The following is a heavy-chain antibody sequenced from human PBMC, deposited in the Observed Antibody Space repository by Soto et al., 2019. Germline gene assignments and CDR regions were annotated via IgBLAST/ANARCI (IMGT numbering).Heavy chain of an antibody. CDR3: ARDLPTMDV. CDR2: IIPIFGTA. V-gene: IGHV1-69*01. CDR1: GYTFTRYY. Sequence: SVKVSFKASGYTFTRYYMPWVRQAPGQGVEWMGGIIPIFGTANYAQKFQGRVTITADESTSTAYMELRSLRSDDTAVYYCARDLPTMDVWGQGTTVTVSS. J-gene: IGHJ6*02.